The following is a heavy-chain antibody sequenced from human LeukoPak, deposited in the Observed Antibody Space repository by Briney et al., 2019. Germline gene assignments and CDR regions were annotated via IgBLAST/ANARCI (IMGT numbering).Heavy chain of an antibody. Sequence: SETLSLTCTVSGGSIGSYYWSWIRQPPGKGLEWIGYIYTSGSTNYNPSLKSRVTISVDTSKNQFSLKLSSVTAADTAVYYCARHESRWDAFDIWGQGTMVTVSS. CDR3: ARHESRWDAFDI. V-gene: IGHV4-4*09. D-gene: IGHD2-15*01. CDR2: IYTSGST. J-gene: IGHJ3*02. CDR1: GGSIGSYY.